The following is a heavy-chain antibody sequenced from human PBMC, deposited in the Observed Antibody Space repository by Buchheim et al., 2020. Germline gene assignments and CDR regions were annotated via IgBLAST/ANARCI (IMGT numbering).Heavy chain of an antibody. D-gene: IGHD3-22*01. CDR3: ARDKYYYDSSGYQQKYYYYYYMDV. J-gene: IGHJ6*03. CDR2: IIPIFGTA. V-gene: IGHV1-69*06. Sequence: QVQLVQSGAEVKKPGSSVKVSCKASGGTFSSYAISWVRQAPGQGLEWMGGIIPIFGTANYAQKFQGRVTITADKSTSTAYMELSSLRSEDTAVYYCARDKYYYDSSGYQQKYYYYYYMDVWGKGTT. CDR1: GGTFSSYA.